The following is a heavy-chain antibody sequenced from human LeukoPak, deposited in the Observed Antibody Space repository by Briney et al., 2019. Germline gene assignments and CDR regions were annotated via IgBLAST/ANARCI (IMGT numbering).Heavy chain of an antibody. CDR3: ASLYYYDSSGYYRELDY. CDR1: GGSISSGGYY. Sequence: PSETLSLTCTVSGGSISSGGYYWSWIRQHPGKGLEWIGYIYYSGSTYYNPSLKSRVTISVDTSKNQFSLKLSSVTAADTAVYYCASLYYYDSSGYYRELDYWGQGTLVTVSS. J-gene: IGHJ4*02. D-gene: IGHD3-22*01. CDR2: IYYSGST. V-gene: IGHV4-31*03.